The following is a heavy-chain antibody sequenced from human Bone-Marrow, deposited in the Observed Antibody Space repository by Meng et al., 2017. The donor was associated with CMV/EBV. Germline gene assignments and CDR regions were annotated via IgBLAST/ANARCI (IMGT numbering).Heavy chain of an antibody. CDR2: ISYDGGNK. CDR1: GFSFSTYA. J-gene: IGHJ6*02. Sequence: GGSLRLSCAASGFSFSTYAMHWVRQAPGKGLEWVELISYDGGNKYYADSVKGRFAISRDNSKNTMYLQMNSLRVEDTAVYYCAKVVLGDYYYYGMDVWGQGTTVTVSS. D-gene: IGHD2-8*02. CDR3: AKVVLGDYYYYGMDV. V-gene: IGHV3-30*09.